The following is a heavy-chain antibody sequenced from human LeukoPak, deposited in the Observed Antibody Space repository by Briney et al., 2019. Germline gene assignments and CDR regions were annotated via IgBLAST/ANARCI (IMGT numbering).Heavy chain of an antibody. D-gene: IGHD3-9*01. CDR3: ARDPGDISTGYSEYYYYYGMDV. CDR2: ISAYNGNT. J-gene: IGHJ6*02. V-gene: IGHV1-18*01. CDR1: GYTFTSYG. Sequence: ASVKVSCKASGYTFTSYGISWVRQAPGQGLEWMGWISAYNGNTNYAQKLQGRVTMTTDTSTSTAYMELRSLRSDDTAVYYCARDPGDISTGYSEYYYYYGMDVWGQGTTVTVSS.